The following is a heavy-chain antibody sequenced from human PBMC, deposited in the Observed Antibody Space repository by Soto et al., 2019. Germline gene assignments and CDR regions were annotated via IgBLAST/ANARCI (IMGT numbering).Heavy chain of an antibody. CDR2: IYWDDDK. CDR3: AHSRYSRSSFDY. J-gene: IGHJ4*02. D-gene: IGHD6-6*01. V-gene: IGHV2-5*02. CDR1: GFSLTSNDVG. Sequence: SGPTLVNPTQTLTLTCTFSGFSLTSNDVGVGWIRQPPGKALEWLALIYWDDDKRYSPSLKSRLTITKDTSKNQVVLRLTNMDPVDTATYYCAHSRYSRSSFDYWGQGTLVTVSS.